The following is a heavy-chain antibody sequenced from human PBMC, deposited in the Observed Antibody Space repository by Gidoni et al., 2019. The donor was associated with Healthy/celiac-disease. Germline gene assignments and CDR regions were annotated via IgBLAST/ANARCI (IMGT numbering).Heavy chain of an antibody. CDR3: ARDIAVAGTGGMDV. CDR2: INPSGGST. V-gene: IGHV1-46*01. J-gene: IGHJ6*02. CDR1: GSTFPSYY. Sequence: QVRLVRSGAEVKRPGPPVKVSSKAFGSTFPSYYMHWVRQAPGQGLEWMGIINPSGGSTSYAQKFQGRVTMTRDTSTSTVYMELSSLRSEDTAVYYCARDIAVAGTGGMDVWGQGTTVTVSS. D-gene: IGHD6-19*01.